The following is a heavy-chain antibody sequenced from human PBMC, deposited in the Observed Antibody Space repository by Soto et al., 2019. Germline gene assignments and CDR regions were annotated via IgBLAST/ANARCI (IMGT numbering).Heavy chain of an antibody. V-gene: IGHV3-9*01. Sequence: EVQLVESGGGLVQPGRSLRLSCAASGFTFDDYAMHWVRQAPGKGLEWVSGISWNSGSIGYAESVKGRFTISRDNAKNSLYLQMNSLRAEDTALYYFAKDSTLGGWGGMDVWGQGTTVTVSS. CDR3: AKDSTLGGWGGMDV. CDR2: ISWNSGSI. CDR1: GFTFDDYA. J-gene: IGHJ6*02. D-gene: IGHD3-16*01.